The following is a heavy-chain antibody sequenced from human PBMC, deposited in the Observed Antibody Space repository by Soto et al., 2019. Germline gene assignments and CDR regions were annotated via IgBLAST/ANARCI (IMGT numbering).Heavy chain of an antibody. J-gene: IGHJ4*02. Sequence: SETLSLTCTVSGGSISSGDYYWSWIRQPPGKGLEWIGYIYYSGSTYYNPSLRSRVTISVDTSKNQFSLKLSSVTAADTAVYYCARVGGFGATTIDYWGQGTLVTVSS. D-gene: IGHD3-10*01. CDR3: ARVGGFGATTIDY. CDR1: GGSISSGDYY. V-gene: IGHV4-30-4*01. CDR2: IYYSGST.